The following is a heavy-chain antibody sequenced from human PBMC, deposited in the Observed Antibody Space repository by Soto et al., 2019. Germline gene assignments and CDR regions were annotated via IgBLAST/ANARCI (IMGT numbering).Heavy chain of an antibody. V-gene: IGHV4-4*02. CDR3: AREIVTAGGNNCFDP. CDR2: VYHTGDT. D-gene: IGHD2-21*02. Sequence: PSETLSLTCGVSGGTVASSHWWSWVRQSPSRGLEWIGNVYHTGDTNFNPSLQSRVTFSVDKSNNQFSLRLTSLTAADTAVYFCAREIVTAGGNNCFDPWGPGTLVTVSS. CDR1: GGTVASSHW. J-gene: IGHJ5*02.